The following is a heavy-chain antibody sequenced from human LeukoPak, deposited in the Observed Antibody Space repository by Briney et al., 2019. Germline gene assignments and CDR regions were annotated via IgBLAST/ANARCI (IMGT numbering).Heavy chain of an antibody. CDR2: IYPGDSDT. CDR1: GYSFTSYW. Sequence: GESLKISCKGSGYSFTSYWIGWVRQMPGKGLEWMGIIYPGDSDTRYSPSFQGRVTISADKSISTAYLQWSSLKASDTAMYYCARHEGFYYDSSGYYEDAFDIWGQGTMVTVSS. V-gene: IGHV5-51*01. J-gene: IGHJ3*02. D-gene: IGHD3-22*01. CDR3: ARHEGFYYDSSGYYEDAFDI.